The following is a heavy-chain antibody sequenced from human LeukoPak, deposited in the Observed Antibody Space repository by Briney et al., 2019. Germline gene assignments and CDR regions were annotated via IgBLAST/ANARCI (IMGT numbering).Heavy chain of an antibody. Sequence: HPGGSLRLSCVASGLSFDDYSMHWVRQAPGKGLEWVSGVNWNSNYVGYADSVKGRFTISRDNAKNSLYLQMNSLRADDMALYYCARAPITTGTEYYFDFWGQGTLVTVSS. CDR3: ARAPITTGTEYYFDF. V-gene: IGHV3-9*03. J-gene: IGHJ4*02. CDR2: VNWNSNYV. CDR1: GLSFDDYS. D-gene: IGHD1-1*01.